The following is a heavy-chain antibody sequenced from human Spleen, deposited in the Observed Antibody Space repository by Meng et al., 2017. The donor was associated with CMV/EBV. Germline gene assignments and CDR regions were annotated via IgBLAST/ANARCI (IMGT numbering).Heavy chain of an antibody. D-gene: IGHD6-13*01. J-gene: IGHJ4*02. CDR1: GGSISSYY. Sequence: SETLSLTCTVSGGSISSYYWSWIRQPPGKGLEWIGYFYYSGSTNYNPSLKSRVTISGDTSKNQFSLKLSSVTAADTAVYYCAREDEQQLPFDYWGQGTLVTVSS. CDR2: FYYSGST. CDR3: AREDEQQLPFDY. V-gene: IGHV4-59*12.